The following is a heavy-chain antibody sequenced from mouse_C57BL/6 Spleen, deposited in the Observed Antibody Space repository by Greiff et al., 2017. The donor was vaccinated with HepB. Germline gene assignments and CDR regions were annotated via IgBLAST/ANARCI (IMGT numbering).Heavy chain of an antibody. CDR2: IDPENGDT. CDR3: TLITTVVALDY. V-gene: IGHV14-4*01. D-gene: IGHD1-1*01. CDR1: GFNIKDDY. J-gene: IGHJ2*01. Sequence: VQLQQSGAELVRPGASVKLSCTASGFNIKDDYMHWVKQRPEQGLEWIGWIDPENGDTEYASKFQGKATITADTSSNTAYLQLSSLTSEDTAVYYCTLITTVVALDYWGQGTTRTVSS.